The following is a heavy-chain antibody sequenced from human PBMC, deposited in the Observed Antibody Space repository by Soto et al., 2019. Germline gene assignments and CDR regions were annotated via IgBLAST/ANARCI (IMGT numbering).Heavy chain of an antibody. V-gene: IGHV3-66*01. D-gene: IGHD3-16*01. Sequence: GGSLRLSCAASGFSFSNAWMHWVRQAPGKGLEWVSVIYSGGSTYYADSVKGRFTISRDNSKNTLYLQMNSLRAEDTAVYYCALRPGAFDIWGQGTMVTVSS. CDR3: ALRPGAFDI. CDR1: GFSFSNAW. J-gene: IGHJ3*02. CDR2: IYSGGST.